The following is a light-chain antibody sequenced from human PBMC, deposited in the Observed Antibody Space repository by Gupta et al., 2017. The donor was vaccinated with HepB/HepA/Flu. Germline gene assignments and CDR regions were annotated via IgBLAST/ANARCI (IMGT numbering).Light chain of an antibody. CDR3: GTEDSSLFVYV. CDR1: SSIFGNSF. J-gene: IGLJ1*01. CDR2: ENN. Sequence: QAVLTQSPSVSAAPGPKVTISCSGSSSIFGNSFVYWYQHLPGTSPKLLIYENNTRPSGIPDRFFGSKSGTSATLDIIGLQTGDEAESYCGTEDSSLFVYVFGAGTKVTVL. V-gene: IGLV1-51*01.